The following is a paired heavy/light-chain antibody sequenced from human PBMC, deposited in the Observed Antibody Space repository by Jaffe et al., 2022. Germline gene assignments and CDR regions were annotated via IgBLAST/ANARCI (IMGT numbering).Heavy chain of an antibody. J-gene: IGHJ4*02. CDR3: AREYSSSWFEVHLEGTLGSTFDY. D-gene: IGHD6-13*01. CDR2: ISSSGSTI. V-gene: IGHV3-11*01. CDR1: GFTFSDYY. Sequence: QVQLVESGGGLVKPGGSLRLSCAASGFTFSDYYMSWIRQAPGKGLEWVSYISSSGSTIYYADSVKGRFTISRDNAKNSLYLQMNSLRAEDTAVYYCAREYSSSWFEVHLEGTLGSTFDYWGQGTLVTVSS.
Light chain of an antibody. V-gene: IGKV1D-8*02. CDR1: QGISSY. J-gene: IGKJ1*01. Sequence: AIWMTQSPSLLSASTGDRVTISCRMSQGISSYLAWYQQKPGKAPELLIYAASTLQSGVPSRFSGSGSGTDFTLTISCLQSEDFATYYCQQYYSFPRTFGQGTKVEIK. CDR2: AAS. CDR3: QQYYSFPRT.